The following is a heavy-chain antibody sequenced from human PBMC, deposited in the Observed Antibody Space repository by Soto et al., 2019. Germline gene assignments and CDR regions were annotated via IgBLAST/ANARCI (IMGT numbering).Heavy chain of an antibody. D-gene: IGHD3-22*01. V-gene: IGHV4-4*02. Sequence: ETLSLTGAVYGGSFTSNNRWTWGRQPPGRGLEWVGYIYHSGSTYYNPSLKRRVTISVDRSKNQFSPKLSSVAAAETAVYYCARAARYLYDISGYSVTEYDYWGQGAVVTVSS. CDR3: ARAARYLYDISGYSVTEYDY. CDR1: GGSFTSNNR. J-gene: IGHJ4*02. CDR2: IYHSGST.